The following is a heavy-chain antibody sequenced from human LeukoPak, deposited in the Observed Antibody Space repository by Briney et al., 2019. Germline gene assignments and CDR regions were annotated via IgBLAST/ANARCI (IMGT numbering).Heavy chain of an antibody. D-gene: IGHD7-27*01. J-gene: IGHJ4*02. Sequence: GRSLRLSCAASGFTFSSYAMHWVRQAPGKGLEWVAVISYDGSNKYYADSVKGRFTISRDNSKNTLYLQTNSLRSEDTAVYYCARAPRSWGFDYWGQGTLVTVSS. CDR2: ISYDGSNK. V-gene: IGHV3-30-3*01. CDR1: GFTFSSYA. CDR3: ARAPRSWGFDY.